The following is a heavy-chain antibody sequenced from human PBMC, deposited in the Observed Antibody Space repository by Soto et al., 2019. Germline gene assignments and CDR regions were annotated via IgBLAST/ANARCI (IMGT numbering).Heavy chain of an antibody. CDR1: GFTFSSYA. Sequence: QVQLVESGGGVVQPGRSLRLSCAASGFTFSSYAMHWVRQAPGKGLEWVAVISYDGSNKFYADSVKGRFIMPRDNSKNTLYLQMNSLRAEDTAVYYCARPLWRDDYNWGYFDLWGRGTLVTVSS. V-gene: IGHV3-30-3*01. J-gene: IGHJ2*01. CDR2: ISYDGSNK. D-gene: IGHD4-4*01. CDR3: ARPLWRDDYNWGYFDL.